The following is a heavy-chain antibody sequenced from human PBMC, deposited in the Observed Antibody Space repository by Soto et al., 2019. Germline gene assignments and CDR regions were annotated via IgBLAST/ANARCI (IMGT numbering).Heavy chain of an antibody. CDR3: ARDSCSGGSCYGFAFDI. D-gene: IGHD2-15*01. CDR2: ISSNGGST. V-gene: IGHV3-64*01. CDR1: GFTFSSYA. Sequence: EVQLVESGGGLVQPGGGLRLSCAASGFTFSSYAMHWVRQAPGKGLEYVSAISSNGGSTYYANSVKGRFTISRDNSKNTLYLQMGSLRAEDMAVYYCARDSCSGGSCYGFAFDIWGQGTMVTVSS. J-gene: IGHJ3*02.